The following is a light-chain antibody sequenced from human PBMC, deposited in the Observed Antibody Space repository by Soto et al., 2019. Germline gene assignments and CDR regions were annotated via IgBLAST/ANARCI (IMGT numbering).Light chain of an antibody. Sequence: EIVLTQSPATLSLSPGERATLSCGASQSVSNSYLAWYQQKPGLAPRLLISDASSTATGIPDRFRGSGSGTDFTLTITRLETADFAVYYCQQYGSSPWTFGQGTKLEIK. CDR2: DAS. CDR1: QSVSNSY. J-gene: IGKJ2*01. CDR3: QQYGSSPWT. V-gene: IGKV3D-20*01.